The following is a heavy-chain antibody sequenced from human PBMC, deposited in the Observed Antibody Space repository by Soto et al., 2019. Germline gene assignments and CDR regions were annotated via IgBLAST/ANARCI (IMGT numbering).Heavy chain of an antibody. J-gene: IGHJ6*02. CDR3: AKDKGTNGMDV. CDR1: GFTFSSYA. CDR2: ISSSGGST. V-gene: IGHV3-23*01. Sequence: GGSLRLSCAASGFTFSSYAMSWVRPAPGQGLEWVSSISSSGGSTYYADSVKGRFTISRDNSKNTLYLHMNSLRAEDTAVYYCAKDKGTNGMDVWGQGTTVTVSS.